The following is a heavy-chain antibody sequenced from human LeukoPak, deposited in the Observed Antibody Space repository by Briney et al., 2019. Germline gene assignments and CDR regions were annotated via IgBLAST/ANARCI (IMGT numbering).Heavy chain of an antibody. Sequence: ASVKVSCKASGGTFSSYAISWVRQAPGQGLEWMGGIIPIFGTANYAQKFQGRVTITADKSTSTAYMELSSLRSEDTAVYYCARDPYGGNTGAWGQGTLVTVSS. J-gene: IGHJ5*02. CDR1: GGTFSSYA. V-gene: IGHV1-69*06. D-gene: IGHD4-23*01. CDR3: ARDPYGGNTGA. CDR2: IIPIFGTA.